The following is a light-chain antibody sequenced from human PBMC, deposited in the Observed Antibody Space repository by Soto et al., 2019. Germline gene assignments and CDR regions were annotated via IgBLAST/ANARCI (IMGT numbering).Light chain of an antibody. Sequence: QSVLTQPASVSGSPGQSITISCTGTSSDVGGYNYGSWYQQHPGKAPKLMIYEVSNRPSGVSNRSSGSKSGNTASLTISGLQAEDEADYYCSSYTSSSTLGVFGTGTKGTVL. CDR1: SSDVGGYNY. CDR2: EVS. J-gene: IGLJ1*01. CDR3: SSYTSSSTLGV. V-gene: IGLV2-14*01.